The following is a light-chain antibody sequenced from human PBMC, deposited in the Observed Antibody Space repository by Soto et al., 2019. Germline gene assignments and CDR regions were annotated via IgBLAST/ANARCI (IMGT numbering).Light chain of an antibody. Sequence: EIVLTQSPDTVSLSPGERATLSCRASRSFSSSYSAWYQQKPGQAPRLLIYAASSRATGIPDRFSGSKSGTDFTLTISRLEPEDSAVYYCQQYGSSPPYTFGQGTKLEIK. CDR3: QQYGSSPPYT. J-gene: IGKJ2*01. CDR2: AAS. CDR1: RSFSSSY. V-gene: IGKV3-20*01.